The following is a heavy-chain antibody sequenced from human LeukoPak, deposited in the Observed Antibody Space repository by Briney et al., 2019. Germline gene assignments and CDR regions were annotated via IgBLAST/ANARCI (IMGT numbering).Heavy chain of an antibody. CDR1: GGSISSYY. CDR2: IYYSGST. D-gene: IGHD6-6*01. J-gene: IGHJ5*02. V-gene: IGHV4-59*08. Sequence: SETLSLTCSVSGGSISSYYWSWVRQPPGKGLEWIGYIYYSGSTNYSPSLKSRVTISVDTSKNQFSLKLSSVTAADTAVYYCARLGVRYSTSSWWFDPWGQGTLVTVSS. CDR3: ARLGVRYSTSSWWFDP.